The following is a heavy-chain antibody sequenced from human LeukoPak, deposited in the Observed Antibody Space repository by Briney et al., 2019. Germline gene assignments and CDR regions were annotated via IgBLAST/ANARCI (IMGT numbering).Heavy chain of an antibody. J-gene: IGHJ4*02. CDR1: GGSFSGYY. V-gene: IGHV4-34*01. CDR2: MNHSGSA. CDR3: ARGRIVVAPFDY. D-gene: IGHD3-22*01. Sequence: SETLSLTCAVYGGSFSGYYWTWIRQPPGKGLEWIGEMNHSGSANYNPSLKSRVTISVDTSKNQCSLRLSSVTAADTAVYYCARGRIVVAPFDYWGQGTLVTVSS.